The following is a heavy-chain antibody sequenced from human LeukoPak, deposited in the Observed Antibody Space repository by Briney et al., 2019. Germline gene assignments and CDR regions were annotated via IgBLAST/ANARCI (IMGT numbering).Heavy chain of an antibody. CDR2: IRYDAANQ. J-gene: IGHJ4*02. D-gene: IGHD6-19*01. CDR3: AKDIAVSDSYFDY. Sequence: PGGSLRLSCGASGFDFSNNGMHWVRQAPGKGLEWVAFIRYDAANQYYADSVKGRFTISRDNSKNTLYLQMDSLRSEDTAIYHCAKDIAVSDSYFDYWDQGTLVTVSS. CDR1: GFDFSNNG. V-gene: IGHV3-30*02.